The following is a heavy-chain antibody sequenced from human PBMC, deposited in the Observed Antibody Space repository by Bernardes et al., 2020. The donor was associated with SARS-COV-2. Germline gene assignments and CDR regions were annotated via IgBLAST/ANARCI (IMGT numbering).Heavy chain of an antibody. CDR3: ARADDSSGYYYPTRLYYYYGMDV. CDR1: GFTFSSYG. D-gene: IGHD3-22*01. Sequence: GGSLRLSCAASGFTFSSYGMHWVRQAPGKGLEWVAVISYDGSNKYYADSVKGRFTISRDNSKNTLYLQMNSLRAEDTAVYYCARADDSSGYYYPTRLYYYYGMDVWGQGTTVTVSS. J-gene: IGHJ6*02. V-gene: IGHV3-30*03. CDR2: ISYDGSNK.